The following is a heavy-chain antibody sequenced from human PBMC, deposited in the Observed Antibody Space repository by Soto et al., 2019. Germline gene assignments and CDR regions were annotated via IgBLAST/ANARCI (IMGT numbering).Heavy chain of an antibody. J-gene: IGHJ5*02. CDR2: IYYSGST. V-gene: IGHV4-30-4*01. CDR3: ARERPDGARLDP. D-gene: IGHD6-6*01. CDR1: GGSISSGDYY. Sequence: QVQLQESGPGLVKPSQTLSLTCTVSGGSISSGDYYWSWIRQPPGKGLEWIGYIYYSGSTYYNPSPKSRVTIPVDPAKNPFSLKLSSVTAADTAVYYCARERPDGARLDPWGQGTLVTVSS.